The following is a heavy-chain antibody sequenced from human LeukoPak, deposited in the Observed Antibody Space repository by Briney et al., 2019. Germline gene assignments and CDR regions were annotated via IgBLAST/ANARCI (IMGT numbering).Heavy chain of an antibody. Sequence: PSETLSLTCGVSGGSISSSNWWRWGQPPGKGLEWIGDIYFSGSTNYNPSLKGRVTISVDTSKNQFSLKLSSVIAADTAVYYCARVGYCRRRRCDTEWYYALPFWGQGTKVSVSS. V-gene: IGHV4-59*01. J-gene: IGHJ4*01. CDR1: GGSISSSN. CDR3: ARVGYCRRRRCDTEWYYALPF. CDR2: IYFSGST. D-gene: IGHD2-15*01.